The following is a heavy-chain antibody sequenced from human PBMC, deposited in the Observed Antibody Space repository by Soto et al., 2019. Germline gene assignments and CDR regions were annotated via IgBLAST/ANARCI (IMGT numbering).Heavy chain of an antibody. J-gene: IGHJ4*02. CDR2: VYWDDDK. V-gene: IGHV2-5*02. CDR3: AHREIAVAGTAFNY. D-gene: IGHD6-19*01. Sequence: QITLKESGPTLVKPTQTLTLTCTFSGFSLTTSGVGVGWIRQPPGKALEWLGLVYWDDDKRYSPSVKSRVTITKDTSKNQVVLTMTNMDPVDTATYYCAHREIAVAGTAFNYWGQGTLVTVAS. CDR1: GFSLTTSGVG.